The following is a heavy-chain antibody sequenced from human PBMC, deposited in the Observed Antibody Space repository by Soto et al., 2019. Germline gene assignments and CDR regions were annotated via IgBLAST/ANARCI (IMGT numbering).Heavy chain of an antibody. Sequence: QVQLQKSGPGLVKPSQTLSLTCTVSGGSISSGGYYWSWIRQHPGKGLEWIGYIYYSGSTYYNPSLKSRVTISVDTSKNQFSLKLSSVTAADTAVYYCARVSRDCSSTSCYVFDYWGQGTLVTVSS. D-gene: IGHD2-2*01. CDR1: GGSISSGGYY. CDR2: IYYSGST. CDR3: ARVSRDCSSTSCYVFDY. J-gene: IGHJ4*02. V-gene: IGHV4-31*03.